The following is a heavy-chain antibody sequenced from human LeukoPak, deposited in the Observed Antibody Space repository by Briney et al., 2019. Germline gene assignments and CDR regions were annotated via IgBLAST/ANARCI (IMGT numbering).Heavy chain of an antibody. Sequence: SETLSLTCTVSGGAIRSHYWNWIRQPAGKGLEWIGRIYSSGYTNDNPFLKSRITMSVDISKNQFSLRLNSVTAADTAVYYCARGEHSVDSWGQGTLVTVSS. CDR3: ARGEHSVDS. D-gene: IGHD1/OR15-1a*01. V-gene: IGHV4-4*07. CDR1: GGAIRSHY. CDR2: IYSSGYT. J-gene: IGHJ4*02.